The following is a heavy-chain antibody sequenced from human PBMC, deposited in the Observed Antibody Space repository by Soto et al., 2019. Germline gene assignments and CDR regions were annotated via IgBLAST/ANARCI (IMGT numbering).Heavy chain of an antibody. CDR1: GGTFSSYT. Sequence: GASVKVSCKASGGTFSSYTISWVRQAPGQGLEWMGRIIPILGIANYAQKLQGRVTMTADTSTSTAYMELRSLRSDDTAVYYCARVNLYCTNGVCYNRRDAFDIWGQGTMVTVSS. CDR2: IIPILGIA. J-gene: IGHJ3*02. CDR3: ARVNLYCTNGVCYNRRDAFDI. V-gene: IGHV1-69*02. D-gene: IGHD2-8*01.